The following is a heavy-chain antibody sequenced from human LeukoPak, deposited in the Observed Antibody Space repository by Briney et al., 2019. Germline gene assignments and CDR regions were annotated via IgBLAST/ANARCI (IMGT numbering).Heavy chain of an antibody. Sequence: ASVTLSCKASGYTFTSYGISWLRQAPGQGLEWMGWISAYNGNTNYAQKLQGGVTVTTDTSTSTAYMELRSLRSDDTAVYYCAREIEYCTNGVCLPWFDPWGQGTLVTVSS. J-gene: IGHJ5*02. V-gene: IGHV1-18*01. CDR2: ISAYNGNT. D-gene: IGHD2-8*01. CDR3: AREIEYCTNGVCLPWFDP. CDR1: GYTFTSYG.